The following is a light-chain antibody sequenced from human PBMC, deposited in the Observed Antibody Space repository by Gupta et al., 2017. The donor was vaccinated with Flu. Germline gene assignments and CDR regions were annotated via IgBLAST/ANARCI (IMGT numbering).Light chain of an antibody. V-gene: IGKV1-39*01. CDR2: AAS. CDR3: QQRDSTPTT. J-gene: IGKJ1*01. CDR1: QSISSY. Sequence: DIQMTQSPSSLSASVGDRVTITCRASQSISSYLNWYQQKPGKAPKLLIYAASNLQSGVPSRFSGSGSGTDFTLTISSLQPEDFATYYCQQRDSTPTTFGQGTXVEIK.